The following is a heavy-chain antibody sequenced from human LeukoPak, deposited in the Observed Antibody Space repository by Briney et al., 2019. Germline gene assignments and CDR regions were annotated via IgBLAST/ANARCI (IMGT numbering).Heavy chain of an antibody. V-gene: IGHV1-69*13. D-gene: IGHD4-17*01. J-gene: IGHJ4*02. CDR3: ARDAGYGDYVWGYYFDY. CDR2: IIPIFGTA. CDR1: GGTFSSYA. Sequence: SVKVSCKASGGTFSSYAISWVRQAPGQGLKWMGGIIPIFGTANYAQKFQGRVTITADESTSTAYMELSSLRSEDTAVYYCARDAGYGDYVWGYYFDYWGQGTLVTVSS.